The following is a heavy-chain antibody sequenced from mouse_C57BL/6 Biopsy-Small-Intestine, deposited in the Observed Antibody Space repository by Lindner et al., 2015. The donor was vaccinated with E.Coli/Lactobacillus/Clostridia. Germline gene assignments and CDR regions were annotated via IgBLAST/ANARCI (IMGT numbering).Heavy chain of an antibody. J-gene: IGHJ2*01. V-gene: IGHV10-3*01. CDR2: IRSKSSNYAT. CDR3: VRESYYEGYFDY. CDR1: GFTFKTYA. Sequence: VQLQESGGGLVQPKGSLKLSCAASGFTFKTYAMHWVRQAPGKGLEWVARIRSKSSNYATYYADSVKDRFTISRDDSQSMLYLQMNNLKTEDTVMYYCVRESYYEGYFDYWGQGTTPTVSS. D-gene: IGHD1-1*01.